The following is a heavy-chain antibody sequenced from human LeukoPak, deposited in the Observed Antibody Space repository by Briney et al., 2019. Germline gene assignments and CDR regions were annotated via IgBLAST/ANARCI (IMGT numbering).Heavy chain of an antibody. CDR2: INPNSGGT. CDR1: GYTFTGYY. D-gene: IGHD6-19*01. J-gene: IGHJ3*02. V-gene: IGHV1-2*02. Sequence: ASVKVSXKASGYTFTGYYIHWVRQAPGQGLEWMGWINPNSGGTNYAQKFQGRVTVTRDTSISTAYMEVRSLRSDDTAVHYCARVDYTSGWYENHDAFDIWGQGIMVTVSS. CDR3: ARVDYTSGWYENHDAFDI.